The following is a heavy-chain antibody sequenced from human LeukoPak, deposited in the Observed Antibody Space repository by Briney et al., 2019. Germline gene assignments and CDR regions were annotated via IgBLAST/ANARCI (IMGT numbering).Heavy chain of an antibody. Sequence: GRSLRLSCAASGFTFSSYAMHWVRQAPGKGLEWVAVISYDGSNKYYADSVKGRFTISRDNSKNTLYLQMNGLRAEDTAVYYCARDLDLGYCSSTSRYIRGYYYYGMDVWGQGTTVTVSS. CDR3: ARDLDLGYCSSTSRYIRGYYYYGMDV. D-gene: IGHD2-2*02. CDR1: GFTFSSYA. V-gene: IGHV3-30-3*01. CDR2: ISYDGSNK. J-gene: IGHJ6*02.